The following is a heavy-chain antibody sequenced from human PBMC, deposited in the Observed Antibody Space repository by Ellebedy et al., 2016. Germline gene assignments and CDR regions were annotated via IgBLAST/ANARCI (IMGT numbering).Heavy chain of an antibody. CDR3: ARDRQLELIVFDY. D-gene: IGHD1-1*01. CDR1: GFTFSSYA. J-gene: IGHJ4*02. CDR2: ISYDGSSK. V-gene: IGHV3-30*09. Sequence: GESLKISCVASGFTFSSYAMHWVRQAPGKGLEWVAVISYDGSSKYYADSVKGRFAISRDNSKNMLYLQMNSLRAEGTAVYYCARDRQLELIVFDYWGQGTLVTVSS.